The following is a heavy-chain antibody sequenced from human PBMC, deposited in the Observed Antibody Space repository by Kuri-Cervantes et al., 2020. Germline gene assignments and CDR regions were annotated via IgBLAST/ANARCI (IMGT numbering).Heavy chain of an antibody. CDR2: ISAYNGNT. CDR3: ARGAGLERRADSYYYGMDV. CDR1: GYTFTSYG. Sequence: ASVKVSCKASGYTFTSYGISWVRQAPGQGLEWMGWISAYNGNTNYAQKLQGRVTMTTDTSTSTAYMELRSLRSDDTAVYYCARGAGLERRADSYYYGMDVWGQGTTVTVSS. V-gene: IGHV1-18*01. J-gene: IGHJ6*02. D-gene: IGHD1-1*01.